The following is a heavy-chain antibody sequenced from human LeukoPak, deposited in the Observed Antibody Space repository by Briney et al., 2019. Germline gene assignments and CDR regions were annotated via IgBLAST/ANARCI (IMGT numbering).Heavy chain of an antibody. V-gene: IGHV1-69*13. CDR2: IIPIFGTA. D-gene: IGHD5-18*01. J-gene: IGHJ4*02. CDR1: GGTFSSYA. CDR3: ARTTAMVWVIFDY. Sequence: SVKVSCKASGGTFSSYAISWVRQAPGQGLEWMGGIIPIFGTANYAQKFQGRVTITADESTSTAYMELSSLRSEDTAVYYCARTTAMVWVIFDYWGQGTLVTVSS.